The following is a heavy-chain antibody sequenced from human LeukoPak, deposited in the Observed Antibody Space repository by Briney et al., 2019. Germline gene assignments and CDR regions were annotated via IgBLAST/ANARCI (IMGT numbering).Heavy chain of an antibody. D-gene: IGHD2-15*01. CDR1: GGSINISNYY. CDR3: GRVSSGSGYYYYMDV. J-gene: IGHJ6*03. V-gene: IGHV4-39*07. Sequence: SETLSLTCTVSGGSINISNYYWGWIRQPPGKGLEWIGSIYYSGTTYCNPSLKRRVTISVDTSREQFSPQLSSVTAADTAVYYCGRVSSGSGYYYYMDVWGKGTTVTVSS. CDR2: IYYSGTT.